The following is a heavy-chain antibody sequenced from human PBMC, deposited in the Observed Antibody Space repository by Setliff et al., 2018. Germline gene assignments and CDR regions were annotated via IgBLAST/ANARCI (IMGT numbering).Heavy chain of an antibody. Sequence: SETLSLTCSVSGGSISSTTYYWGWIRQPAGKGLEWVGHIYTSGSTNYNPSLKSRVTISVDTSKNQFSLKLSSVTAADTAVYYCASNALPHYDYSNYEGLYDYYYYMDVWGKGTTVTVSS. CDR2: IYTSGST. J-gene: IGHJ6*03. V-gene: IGHV4-61*09. CDR3: ASNALPHYDYSNYEGLYDYYYYMDV. D-gene: IGHD4-4*01. CDR1: GGSISSTTYY.